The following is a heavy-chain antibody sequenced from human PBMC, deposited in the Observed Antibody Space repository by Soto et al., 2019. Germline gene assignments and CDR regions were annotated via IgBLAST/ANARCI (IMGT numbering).Heavy chain of an antibody. CDR3: ARHWRFAAPPEF. V-gene: IGHV4-59*08. Sequence: PSETLSLTCTFSGSSITQYYSTLILQPPGKGLQWIVYVSYTGSTNYNPSLKSRLTISLDTPRNQFSLKLSSVTAADTAVYFCARHWRFAAPPEFWSRGTLVTSPQ. CDR2: VSYTGST. J-gene: IGHJ4*02. D-gene: IGHD6-13*01. CDR1: GSSITQYY.